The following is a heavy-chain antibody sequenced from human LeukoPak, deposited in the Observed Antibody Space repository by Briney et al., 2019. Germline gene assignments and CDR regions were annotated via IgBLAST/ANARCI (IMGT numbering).Heavy chain of an antibody. CDR1: GFTFSSYS. Sequence: GGSLRLSCAASGFTFSSYSMNWVRQAPGKGLEWVSSISSSRSYIYYADSVKGRFTISRDNAKNSLYLQMNSLRAEDTAVYYCARDTDYGDPNWFDPWGQGTLVTVSS. D-gene: IGHD4-17*01. CDR2: ISSSRSYI. J-gene: IGHJ5*02. V-gene: IGHV3-21*01. CDR3: ARDTDYGDPNWFDP.